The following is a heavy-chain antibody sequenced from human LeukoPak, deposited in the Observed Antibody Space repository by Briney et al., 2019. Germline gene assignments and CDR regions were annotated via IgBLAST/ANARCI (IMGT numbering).Heavy chain of an antibody. D-gene: IGHD3-3*01. CDR2: INHSGST. CDR1: GGSFSGYY. J-gene: IGHJ3*02. V-gene: IGHV4-34*01. CDR3: ARGLRYITIFGVSDAFDI. Sequence: PSETLSLTCAVYGGSFSGYYWSWIRQPPGKGLEWIGEINHSGSTNYNPSLKSRVTISVDTSKNQFSLKLSSVTAADTAVYYCARGLRYITIFGVSDAFDIWAQGTMVTVSS.